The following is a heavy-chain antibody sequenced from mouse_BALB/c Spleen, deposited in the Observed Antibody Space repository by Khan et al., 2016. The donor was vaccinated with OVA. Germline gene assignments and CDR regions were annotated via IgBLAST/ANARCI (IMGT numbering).Heavy chain of an antibody. D-gene: IGHD1-1*01. V-gene: IGHV1-69*02. CDR2: IDPSDNFT. CDR3: ARAFHYGSSNWFAY. CDR1: GYPLSSYW. J-gene: IGHJ3*01. Sequence: QVQLQQSGAELVKPGASVKLSCKASGYPLSSYWLHWVKQRPGQGLEWIGEIDPSDNFTNYNQKFKDKATLTIDKSSSTTYMQRTSLTSEDSAVYYCARAFHYGSSNWFAYWGQGTLVTVSA.